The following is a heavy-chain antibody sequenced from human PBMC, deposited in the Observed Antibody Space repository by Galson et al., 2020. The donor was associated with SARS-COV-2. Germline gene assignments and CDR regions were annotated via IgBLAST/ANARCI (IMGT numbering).Heavy chain of an antibody. J-gene: IGHJ3*02. CDR1: GFTFSDYY. CDR3: ARSSRSVVVPSSAFDI. V-gene: IGHV3-11*01. D-gene: IGHD2-2*01. Sequence: GESLKISCAASGFTFSDYYMSWLRQAPGKGLKWVSYISSSGSTIYYADSVKGRFTISRDNAKNSLYLQMNSLRAEDTAVYYCARSSRSVVVPSSAFDIWGQGTMVTVSS. CDR2: ISSSGSTI.